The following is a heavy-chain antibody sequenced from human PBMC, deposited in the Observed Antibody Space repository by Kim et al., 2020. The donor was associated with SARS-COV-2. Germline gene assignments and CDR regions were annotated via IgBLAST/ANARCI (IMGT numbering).Heavy chain of an antibody. D-gene: IGHD3-9*01. CDR3: TTPPYYDILTGTTDAFDI. Sequence: KGRFTISRDDSKNTLYLQMNSLKTEDTAVYYCTTPPYYDILTGTTDAFDIWGQGTMVTVSS. J-gene: IGHJ3*02. V-gene: IGHV3-15*01.